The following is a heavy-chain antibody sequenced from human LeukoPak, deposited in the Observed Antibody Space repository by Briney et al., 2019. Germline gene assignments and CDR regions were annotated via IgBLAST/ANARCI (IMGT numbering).Heavy chain of an antibody. Sequence: RLSCAASGFTFDDYAMHWVRQAPGKGLEWVSGISWNSGSICYADSVKGRFTISRDNAKNSLYLQMNSLRAEDMALYYCAKGDSSGYYYDAFDIWGQGTMVTVSS. J-gene: IGHJ3*02. D-gene: IGHD3-22*01. CDR1: GFTFDDYA. CDR2: ISWNSGSI. V-gene: IGHV3-9*03. CDR3: AKGDSSGYYYDAFDI.